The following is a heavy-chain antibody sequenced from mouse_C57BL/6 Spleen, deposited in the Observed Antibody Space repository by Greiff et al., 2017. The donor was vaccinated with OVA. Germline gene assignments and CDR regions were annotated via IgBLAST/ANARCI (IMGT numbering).Heavy chain of an antibody. D-gene: IGHD1-1*01. V-gene: IGHV5-16*01. Sequence: VQLKESEGGLVQPGRSMKLSCTASGFTFSDYYMAWVRQVPEKGLEWVANINYDGSSTYYLDSLKSRFIISRDNAKNILYLQMSSLKSEDTATYYCAREYYGTYFDYWGQGTTLTVSS. J-gene: IGHJ2*01. CDR3: AREYYGTYFDY. CDR2: INYDGSST. CDR1: GFTFSDYY.